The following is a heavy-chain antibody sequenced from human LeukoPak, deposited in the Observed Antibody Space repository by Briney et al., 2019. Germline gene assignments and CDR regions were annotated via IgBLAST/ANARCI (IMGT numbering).Heavy chain of an antibody. CDR1: GGSISSWTYY. D-gene: IGHD2-21*02. J-gene: IGHJ4*02. Sequence: PSETLSLNCTVSGGSISSWTYYWGWIRQPPGKGLKWIGTIYYGGTNYYNPSLKSRVTISVDTSKNQFSLNLNSVTAADTAVYYCAYGSNCAADHWGQGTLVTVSS. CDR2: IYYGGTN. CDR3: AYGSNCAADH. V-gene: IGHV4-39*01.